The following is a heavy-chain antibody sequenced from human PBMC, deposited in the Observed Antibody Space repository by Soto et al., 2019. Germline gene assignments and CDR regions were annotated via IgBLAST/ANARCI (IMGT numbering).Heavy chain of an antibody. CDR3: AKHAVDAFDI. Sequence: GGSLRLSLAAPGFTFSSYAMGWVRQAPGKGLEWVSAISGSGGSTYYADSVKGRFTISRDNSKNTLYLQMNSLRAEDTAVYYCAKHAVDAFDIWGQGTMVTVSS. J-gene: IGHJ3*02. CDR2: ISGSGGST. V-gene: IGHV3-23*01. D-gene: IGHD2-2*01. CDR1: GFTFSSYA.